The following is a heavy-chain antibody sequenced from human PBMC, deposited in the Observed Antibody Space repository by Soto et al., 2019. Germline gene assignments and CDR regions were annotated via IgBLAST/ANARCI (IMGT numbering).Heavy chain of an antibody. Sequence: SETLSLTCTVSGDSISSGDKYWSWIRQPPGKGLEWIGYVFSSGTTYYNPSLKGRVSISLDASENQFSLKFASVTDADSAVYYCARVPSPFDYYYAMDVWGQGTTVTVSS. J-gene: IGHJ6*02. CDR2: VFSSGTT. CDR3: ARVPSPFDYYYAMDV. V-gene: IGHV4-30-4*01. CDR1: GDSISSGDKY. D-gene: IGHD3-16*01.